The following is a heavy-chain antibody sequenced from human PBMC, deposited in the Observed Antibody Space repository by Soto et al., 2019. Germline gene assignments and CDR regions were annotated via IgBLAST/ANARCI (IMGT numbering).Heavy chain of an antibody. CDR1: GYTLTELS. V-gene: IGHV1-24*01. J-gene: IGHJ6*03. CDR3: ATILSLGGYEHYMDV. D-gene: IGHD5-12*01. Sequence: GVLVNVSCKVSGYTLTELSIHWLRQAPGKGLEWMGGFDPEDGETIYAQKFQGRVTMTEDTSTDTAYMELSSLRSEDTAVYYCATILSLGGYEHYMDVWGKGTTVTVSS. CDR2: FDPEDGET.